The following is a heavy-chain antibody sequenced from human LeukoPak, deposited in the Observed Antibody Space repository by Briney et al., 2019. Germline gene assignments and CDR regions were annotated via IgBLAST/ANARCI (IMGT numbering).Heavy chain of an antibody. J-gene: IGHJ4*02. V-gene: IGHV1-46*01. CDR3: ARPHEEYSSGWYDVGVLDY. CDR2: INTSGGST. Sequence: ASVKVSCKASGYTFTSYYMRWVRQAPGQGLEWMGIINTSGGSTSYAQKFQGRVTMTRDTSTSTVYMELSSLRSEDTAVYYCARPHEEYSSGWYDVGVLDYWGQGTLVTVSS. CDR1: GYTFTSYY. D-gene: IGHD6-19*01.